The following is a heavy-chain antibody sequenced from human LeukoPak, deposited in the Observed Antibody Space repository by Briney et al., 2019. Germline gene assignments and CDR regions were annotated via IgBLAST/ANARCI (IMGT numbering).Heavy chain of an antibody. D-gene: IGHD2-15*01. V-gene: IGHV3-23*01. CDR3: AKYIVRGDCSGGSCYPRDP. CDR1: GFTFSSYA. CDR2: ISGSGGNT. Sequence: PGGSLRLSCAASGFTFSSYAMSWVRQASGKGLEWVSTISGSGGNTYYADSVKGRFTISRDTSKNTLYLQMNSLRAEDTAVYYCAKYIVRGDCSGGSCYPRDPWGQGTLVTVSS. J-gene: IGHJ5*02.